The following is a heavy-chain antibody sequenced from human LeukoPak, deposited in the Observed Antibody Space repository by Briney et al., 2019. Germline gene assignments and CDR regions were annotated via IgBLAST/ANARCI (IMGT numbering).Heavy chain of an antibody. CDR2: ISSGSRYR. Sequence: GALRLSCAASGFTFSSYAMSWVRQAPGKGLEWVSSISSGSRYRYYADSVKGRFTISRDNSKNSLYLQMNSLRAEDTAVYYCARAGFCSGGSCSSGAFDFWGQGTTVTVSS. D-gene: IGHD2-15*01. V-gene: IGHV3-21*01. J-gene: IGHJ3*01. CDR3: ARAGFCSGGSCSSGAFDF. CDR1: GFTFSSYA.